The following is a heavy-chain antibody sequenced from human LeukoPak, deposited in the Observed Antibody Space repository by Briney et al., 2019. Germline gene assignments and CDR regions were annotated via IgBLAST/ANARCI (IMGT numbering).Heavy chain of an antibody. CDR3: VRDSSVAGTTFDL. Sequence: PGGPLRLSCAASGFTVSSNYMSWVRQAPGKGLEWVSVIYSGGSTYYADSVKGRFTISRDNSKNTLYLQMNSLRAEDTAVYYCVRDSSVAGTTFDLWGQGTLVTVSS. J-gene: IGHJ4*02. CDR1: GFTVSSNY. V-gene: IGHV3-53*01. D-gene: IGHD6-19*01. CDR2: IYSGGST.